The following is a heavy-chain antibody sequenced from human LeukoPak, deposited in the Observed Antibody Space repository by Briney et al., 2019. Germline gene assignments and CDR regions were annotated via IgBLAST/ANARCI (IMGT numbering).Heavy chain of an antibody. D-gene: IGHD4-17*01. Sequence: PGGSLRLSCAASGFTVSSNYMSWVRRAPGKGLEWVSVIYSGGSTYYADSVKGRFTISRDNSKNTLYLQMNSLRAEDTAVYYCARYKRGYGDYFDYWGQGTLVTVSS. CDR1: GFTVSSNY. V-gene: IGHV3-53*01. CDR3: ARYKRGYGDYFDY. CDR2: IYSGGST. J-gene: IGHJ4*02.